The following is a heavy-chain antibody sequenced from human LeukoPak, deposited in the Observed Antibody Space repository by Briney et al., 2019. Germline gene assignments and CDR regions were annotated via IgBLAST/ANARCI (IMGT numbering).Heavy chain of an antibody. D-gene: IGHD3-10*01. Sequence: GESLQISCKGSGYSFTSYWIGWVRQMPGKGLEWMGIIYPGDSDTRYSPSFQGQVTISADKSISTAYLQWSSLKASDTAMYYCARPNLLGVDAFDIWGQGTMVTVSS. CDR3: ARPNLLGVDAFDI. CDR1: GYSFTSYW. V-gene: IGHV5-51*01. J-gene: IGHJ3*02. CDR2: IYPGDSDT.